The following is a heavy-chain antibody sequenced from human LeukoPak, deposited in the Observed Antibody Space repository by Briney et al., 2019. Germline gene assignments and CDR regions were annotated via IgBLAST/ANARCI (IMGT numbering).Heavy chain of an antibody. J-gene: IGHJ2*01. Sequence: GGSLRLSCAASGFTVSSNYMSWVRQAPGKGLEWVSVIYSGGSTYYADSVKGRFTISRHNSKNTLYLQMNSLRAEDTAVYYCATYGDSRRRDWYFDLWGRGTLVTVSS. D-gene: IGHD4-17*01. CDR3: ATYGDSRRRDWYFDL. V-gene: IGHV3-53*01. CDR2: IYSGGST. CDR1: GFTVSSNY.